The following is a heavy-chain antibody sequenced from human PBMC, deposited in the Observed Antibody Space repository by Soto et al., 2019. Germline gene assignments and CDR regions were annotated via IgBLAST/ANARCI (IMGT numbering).Heavy chain of an antibody. CDR2: IDPSGGDT. CDR1: GYTFNRHY. CDR3: AKRRGVGLTRSSVDY. D-gene: IGHD1-26*01. J-gene: IGHJ4*02. V-gene: IGHV1-46*02. Sequence: QVQLVQSGAEVRKPGASVKVSCKASGYTFNRHYIQWVRQAPGQGLEWMGMIDPSGGDTNYAKKFQGRVTLTSDTSTSTVYMELSSRRSEDTAVYYCAKRRGVGLTRSSVDYWGPGTLVIVSS.